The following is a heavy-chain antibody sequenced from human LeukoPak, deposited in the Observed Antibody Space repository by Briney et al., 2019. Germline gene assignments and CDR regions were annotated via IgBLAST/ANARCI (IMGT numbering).Heavy chain of an antibody. Sequence: GGSLRLSCAASGLTFRNFAMSWVRQAPGKGLEWLAVTSGDEDSTHYADSVRGRFVISTDSSKNSLFLQMNCLRADDTAVYYCTIDLMTGFSSGWHFGYWGQEPWSPSPQ. D-gene: IGHD6-19*01. J-gene: IGHJ4*01. CDR2: TSGDEDST. CDR3: TIDLMTGFSSGWHFGY. V-gene: IGHV3-23*01. CDR1: GLTFRNFA.